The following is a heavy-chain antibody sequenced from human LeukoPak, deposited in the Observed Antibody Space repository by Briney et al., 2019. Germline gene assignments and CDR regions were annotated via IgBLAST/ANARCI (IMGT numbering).Heavy chain of an antibody. CDR3: ATPSPASYYYGSGSYCFDY. Sequence: GGSLRLSCAASGFTFSSYAMHWVRQAPGKGLEWVAVISYDGSNKYYADSVKGRFTISRDNSKNTLYLQMNSLRAEDTAVYYCATPSPASYYYGSGSYCFDYWGQGTLVTVSS. CDR1: GFTFSSYA. D-gene: IGHD3-10*01. J-gene: IGHJ4*02. CDR2: ISYDGSNK. V-gene: IGHV3-30*04.